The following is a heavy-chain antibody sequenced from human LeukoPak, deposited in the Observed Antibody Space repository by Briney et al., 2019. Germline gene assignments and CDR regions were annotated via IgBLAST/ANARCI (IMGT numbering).Heavy chain of an antibody. CDR1: GYIFTDYG. D-gene: IGHD2-2*01. J-gene: IGHJ5*02. V-gene: IGHV1-2*02. Sequence: GASVKVSCKASGYIFTDYGISWVRQAPGQGLEWMGWINPNSGGTNYAQKFQGRVTMTRDTSISTAYMELSRLRSDDTAVYYCARDGGDPLRYCSSTSCSNWFDPWGQGTLVTVSS. CDR2: INPNSGGT. CDR3: ARDGGDPLRYCSSTSCSNWFDP.